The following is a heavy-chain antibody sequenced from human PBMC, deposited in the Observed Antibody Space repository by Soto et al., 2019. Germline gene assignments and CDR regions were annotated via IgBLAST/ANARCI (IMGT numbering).Heavy chain of an antibody. J-gene: IGHJ4*02. CDR2: INPYSGGT. CDR1: GYTFTDHY. Sequence: ASVKVSCKASGYTFTDHYIHWLRQAPGLSLEWMGWINPYSGGTHFARKFQDRVTMARDTSVSTAYMELSSLKSDDTAVYYCARPKYGETYFDSWGQGTVVTVSS. V-gene: IGHV1-2*02. CDR3: ARPKYGETYFDS. D-gene: IGHD2-21*01.